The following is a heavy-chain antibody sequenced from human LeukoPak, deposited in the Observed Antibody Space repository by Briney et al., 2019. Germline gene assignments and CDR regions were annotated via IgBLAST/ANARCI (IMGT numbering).Heavy chain of an antibody. CDR1: GFTFSSYG. CDR3: ARPGPDAFDI. J-gene: IGHJ3*02. Sequence: GGSLRLSCAASGFTFSSYGMSWVRQAPGKGLEWVSVIYSGGSTSYADSVKGRCTFSRDNSKNTLYLQLNSLRAEETTVYYYARPGPDAFDIWGQGTMVTVSS. V-gene: IGHV3-66*04. CDR2: IYSGGST.